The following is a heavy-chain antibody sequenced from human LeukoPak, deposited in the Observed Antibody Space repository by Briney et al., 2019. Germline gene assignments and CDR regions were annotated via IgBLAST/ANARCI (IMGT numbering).Heavy chain of an antibody. CDR1: GLTFSDYA. D-gene: IGHD3-10*01. Sequence: GGALRLSCAASGLTFSDYAMNWVRQAPGKGPEWVSFISGNGRITYYADSVKGRFTISRDSAKNSLYLQMNSLRDEDTAVYYCARVRYYGLGSYRSDDYWGQGTLITVSS. V-gene: IGHV3-48*02. CDR2: ISGNGRIT. J-gene: IGHJ4*02. CDR3: ARVRYYGLGSYRSDDY.